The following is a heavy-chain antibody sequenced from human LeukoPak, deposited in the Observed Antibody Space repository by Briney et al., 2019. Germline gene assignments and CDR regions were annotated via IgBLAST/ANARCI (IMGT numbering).Heavy chain of an antibody. J-gene: IGHJ4*02. V-gene: IGHV3-21*01. CDR3: ARGAEYSGAWCQDY. Sequence: PGGSLRLSCAASGFTFSLYYMHWVRQAPGKGLEWVSSISSSRSYIYYADSVKGRFTIPRDNVKNSLYLQMDSLRAEDTAVYYCARGAEYSGAWCQDYWGQGTLVTVSS. CDR1: GFTFSLYY. D-gene: IGHD6-19*01. CDR2: ISSSRSYI.